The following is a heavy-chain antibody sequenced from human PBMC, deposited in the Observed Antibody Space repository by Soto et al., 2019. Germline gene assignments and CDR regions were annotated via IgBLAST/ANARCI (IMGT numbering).Heavy chain of an antibody. D-gene: IGHD3-16*01. V-gene: IGHV1-18*04. J-gene: IGHJ3*02. CDR1: GYTFTNHG. CDR2: LNPYNANT. CDR3: ARDRVAGIWGDAFDI. Sequence: QVQLVQSGTEVKKPGASVKVSCKTSGYTFTNHGINWVRQAPGQGLEWMGWLNPYNANTNYAQKLQGRVTMTTDTSTSTAYMALRSLTSADAALYYCARDRVAGIWGDAFDIWGQGTVVTVSS.